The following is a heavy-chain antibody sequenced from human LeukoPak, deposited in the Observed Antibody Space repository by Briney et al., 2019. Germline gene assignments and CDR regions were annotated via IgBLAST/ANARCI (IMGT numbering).Heavy chain of an antibody. D-gene: IGHD3-10*01. CDR1: GGSFSGYY. V-gene: IGHV4-34*01. CDR2: INHSGST. Sequence: PSEPLSLPCAVYGGSFSGYYWSWIRQPPGKGLEWIGEINHSGSTNYNPSLKSRVTISVDTSKNQFSLKLSSATAADTAVYYCARGGEYGSGSYYKYWGQGTLVTVSS. J-gene: IGHJ4*02. CDR3: ARGGEYGSGSYYKY.